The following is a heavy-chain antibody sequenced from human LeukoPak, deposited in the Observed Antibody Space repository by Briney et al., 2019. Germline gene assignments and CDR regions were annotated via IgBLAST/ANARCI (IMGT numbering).Heavy chain of an antibody. CDR1: GDSITTRTYY. J-gene: IGHJ4*02. D-gene: IGHD5-24*01. Sequence: PSETLSLTCSVSGDSITTRTYYWGWVRQSPGKGLEWIGSINYSGSTNYNPSLKSRVTISVDTSKNQFSLKLSSVTAADTAAYYCARASEMDHYFDYWGQGTLVTVSS. CDR3: ARASEMDHYFDY. CDR2: INYSGST. V-gene: IGHV4-39*07.